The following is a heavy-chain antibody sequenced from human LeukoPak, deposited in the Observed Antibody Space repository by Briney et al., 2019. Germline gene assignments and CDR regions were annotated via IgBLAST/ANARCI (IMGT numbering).Heavy chain of an antibody. CDR3: VRHTSAVAGAGGF. V-gene: IGHV3-21*01. Sequence: PGGSLRLSCAASGFTIRTFSMNWVRQAPGKGLEWVSSSDINSGSMYYSDSVKGRFTISRDNTKNSLYLQMNSLRAEDTAVYYCVRHTSAVAGAGGFWGQATLVTVSS. D-gene: IGHD6-19*01. CDR2: SDINSGSM. CDR1: GFTIRTFS. J-gene: IGHJ4*02.